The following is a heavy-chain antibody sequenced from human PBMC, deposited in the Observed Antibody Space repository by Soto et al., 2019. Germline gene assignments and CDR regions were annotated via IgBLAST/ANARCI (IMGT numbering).Heavy chain of an antibody. CDR3: ARIHWPQSSPHY. CDR2: MYHSGTA. CDR1: GGSISSDNW. D-gene: IGHD6-19*01. J-gene: IGHJ4*02. V-gene: IGHV4-4*02. Sequence: SSETLSLTCAVSGGSISSDNWWSWVRQPPGKGLEWIGEMYHSGTAYSITSLNGRLTLSVDSYQNQFSLKLTSVTAADSAFYYCARIHWPQSSPHYRGRATPVTVSS.